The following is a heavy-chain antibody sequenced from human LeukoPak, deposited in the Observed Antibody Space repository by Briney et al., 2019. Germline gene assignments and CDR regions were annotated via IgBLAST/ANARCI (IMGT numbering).Heavy chain of an antibody. V-gene: IGHV4-61*08. CDR2: IYYTGST. D-gene: IGHD5-12*01. CDR1: GFSLSTSGVG. CDR3: ARVVYSGYDLRGAMDV. Sequence: SGPTLVNPTQTLTLTCTFSGFSLSTSGVGVGWIRQPPGKGLEWIGYIYYTGSTNYSPSLKSRVTMSVDTSKNQFSLKLRSVTAADTAVYYCARVVYSGYDLRGAMDVWGKGTTVTVSS. J-gene: IGHJ6*03.